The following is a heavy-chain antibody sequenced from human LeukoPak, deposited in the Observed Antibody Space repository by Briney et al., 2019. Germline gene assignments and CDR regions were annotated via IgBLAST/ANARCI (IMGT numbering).Heavy chain of an antibody. Sequence: SETLSLTCTVSRGSISSYYWSWIRQPPGKGLEWIGYIFYSGSTNYNPSLKSRVTISLDTSKNQFSLKLSSVTAADTAVYYCARAPGYDSAYWYFDLWGRGTLVTVSS. J-gene: IGHJ2*01. V-gene: IGHV4-59*01. CDR2: IFYSGST. D-gene: IGHD3-22*01. CDR3: ARAPGYDSAYWYFDL. CDR1: RGSISSYY.